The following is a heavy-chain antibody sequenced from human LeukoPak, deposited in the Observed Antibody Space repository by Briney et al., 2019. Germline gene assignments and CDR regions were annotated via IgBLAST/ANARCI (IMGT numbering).Heavy chain of an antibody. CDR1: GFSPRTKGVG. CDR2: IYWDDDK. V-gene: IGHV2-5*02. CDR3: VHRSMTATQAPLPFDF. D-gene: IGHD1-1*01. J-gene: IGHJ4*02. Sequence: SGPTLMKPTQTLTLTCTFSGFSPRTKGVGVGWIRQPPGKTLEWLSLIYWDDDKRYHPSLKTRLTITRDTSNNQVVLTMTDMDPVDTATYYCVHRSMTATQAPLPFDFWGPGTFITVSS.